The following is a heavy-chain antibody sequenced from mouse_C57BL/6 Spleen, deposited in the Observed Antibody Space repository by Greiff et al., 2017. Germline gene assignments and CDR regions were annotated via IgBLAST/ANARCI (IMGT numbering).Heavy chain of an antibody. V-gene: IGHV7-3*01. CDR2: IRNKANGYTT. J-gene: IGHJ3*01. CDR3: ARYESWFAY. CDR1: GFTFTDYY. Sequence: EVKLMESGGGLVQPGGSLSLSCAASGFTFTDYYMSWVRQPPGKALEWLGFIRNKANGYTTEDSASVKGRFTISRDNSQSILYLQMNALRAEDSATYYCARYESWFAYWGQGTLVTVSA.